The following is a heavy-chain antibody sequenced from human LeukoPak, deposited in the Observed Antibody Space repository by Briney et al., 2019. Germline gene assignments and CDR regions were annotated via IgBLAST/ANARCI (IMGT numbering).Heavy chain of an antibody. CDR2: IFHSGST. Sequence: SETLSLTCTVSGGSISSSSYYWGWNRQPPGKGLECIGSIFHSGSTYYNPPLKSRVTISVDTTKNQFPLKPNSVTAADTAVYYCARWVSSSSSGCFDYWGQGTLVSVSS. V-gene: IGHV4-39*01. J-gene: IGHJ4*02. CDR3: ARWVSSSSSGCFDY. CDR1: GGSISSSSYY. D-gene: IGHD6-6*01.